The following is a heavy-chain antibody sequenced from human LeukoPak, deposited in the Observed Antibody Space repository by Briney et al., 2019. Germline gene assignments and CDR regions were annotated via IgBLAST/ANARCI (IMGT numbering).Heavy chain of an antibody. Sequence: ASVKVSCKASGGTFSSYAISWVRQAPGQGLEWMGGIIPIFGTANYAQKFQGRVTITTDESTSTAYMELSSLRSEDTAVYYCARVPRDHYDSSGHYFDYWGQGTLVTVSS. CDR2: IIPIFGTA. V-gene: IGHV1-69*05. CDR3: ARVPRDHYDSSGHYFDY. J-gene: IGHJ4*02. D-gene: IGHD3-22*01. CDR1: GGTFSSYA.